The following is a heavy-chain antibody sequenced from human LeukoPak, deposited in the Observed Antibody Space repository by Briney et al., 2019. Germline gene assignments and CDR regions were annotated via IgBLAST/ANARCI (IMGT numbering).Heavy chain of an antibody. CDR2: INHSGST. J-gene: IGHJ6*03. D-gene: IGHD4-17*01. CDR3: AKIPYGDYVLDYYYYMDV. V-gene: IGHV4-38-2*02. CDR1: GYSISSGYY. Sequence: SETLSLTCTVSGYSISSGYYWSWIRQPPGKGLEWIGEINHSGSTNYNPSLKSRVTISVDTSKNQFSLKLRSVTAADTAVYYCAKIPYGDYVLDYYYYMDVWGKGTTVTISS.